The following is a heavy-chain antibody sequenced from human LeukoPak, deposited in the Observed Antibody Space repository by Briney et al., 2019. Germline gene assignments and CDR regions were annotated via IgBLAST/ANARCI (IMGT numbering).Heavy chain of an antibody. CDR2: IWYDGSNK. V-gene: IGHV3-33*01. Sequence: QPGRSLRLSCAASGFTFSSYGMHWVRQAPGKGLEWVAVIWYDGSNKYYADSVKGRFTISRDNSKNTLYLQMNSLRAEDTAVYYCARDPLAEAGMDVWGQGTTVTVSS. CDR3: ARDPLAEAGMDV. CDR1: GFTFSSYG. J-gene: IGHJ6*02.